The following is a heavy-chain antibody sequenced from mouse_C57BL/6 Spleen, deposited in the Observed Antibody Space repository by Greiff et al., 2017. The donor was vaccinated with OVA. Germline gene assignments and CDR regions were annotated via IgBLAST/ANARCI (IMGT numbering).Heavy chain of an antibody. V-gene: IGHV1-64*01. CDR3: ARPYGSSYFDY. CDR1: GYTFTRYW. D-gene: IGHD1-1*01. CDR2: IHPNSGST. J-gene: IGHJ2*01. Sequence: QVQLQQPGAELVKPGASVKLSCKASGYTFTRYWMHWVKQRPGQGLEWIGMIHPNSGSTNYNEKFKSKATLTVDKSSSTAYMQLSSLTSEDSAVDYCARPYGSSYFDYWGQGTTLTVSS.